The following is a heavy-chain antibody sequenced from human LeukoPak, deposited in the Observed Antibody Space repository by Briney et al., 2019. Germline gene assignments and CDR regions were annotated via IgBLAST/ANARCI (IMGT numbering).Heavy chain of an antibody. Sequence: ASVKVSCKASGYTFTSYGISWVRQAPGQGLAWMGWISAYNGNTNHAQKLQGRVTMTTDTSTSTDSLELRSMGSDATAVYCCARDSAGGRGGELDYWGQGTLVTVSS. V-gene: IGHV1-18*04. D-gene: IGHD1-26*01. CDR2: ISAYNGNT. CDR1: GYTFTSYG. CDR3: ARDSAGGRGGELDY. J-gene: IGHJ4*02.